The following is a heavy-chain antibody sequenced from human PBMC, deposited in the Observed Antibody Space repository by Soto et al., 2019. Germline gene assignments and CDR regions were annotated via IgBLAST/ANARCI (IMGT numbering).Heavy chain of an antibody. V-gene: IGHV3-48*01. CDR3: ARGRYDSGSHAFDI. D-gene: IGHD3-10*01. CDR1: GFTFSTYS. CDR2: ITSSSSTI. Sequence: EVQLVESGGGLVQPGGSLRLSCAASGFTFSTYSMNWVRQAPGQGLEWISYITSSSSTIYYAESVEGRFTISRDNARNSLYLPMNSLRAEDTAVYYCARGRYDSGSHAFDIWGQGTMVTVSS. J-gene: IGHJ3*02.